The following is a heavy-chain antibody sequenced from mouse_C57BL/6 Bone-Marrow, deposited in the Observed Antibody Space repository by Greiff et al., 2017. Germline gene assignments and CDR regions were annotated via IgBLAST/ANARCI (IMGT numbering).Heavy chain of an antibody. CDR1: GYTFTDYY. D-gene: IGHD2-9*01. CDR3: AREKAYYGYDDAMDY. Sequence: VQLQQSGPELVKPGASVKISCKASGYTFTDYYLNWVKQSHGTSLEWIGDINPNNGGTSYNQQFKGKATLTVDKSSSTAYMELRSLTSEDSAVYYYAREKAYYGYDDAMDYWGQGTSVTVAS. CDR2: INPNNGGT. J-gene: IGHJ4*01. V-gene: IGHV1-26*01.